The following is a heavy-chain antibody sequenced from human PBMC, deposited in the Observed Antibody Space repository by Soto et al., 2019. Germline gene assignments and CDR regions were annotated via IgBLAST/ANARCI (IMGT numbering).Heavy chain of an antibody. CDR1: GFTFISYW. J-gene: IGHJ4*02. Sequence: AGGSLRLSCAASGFTFISYWMSWVRQAPGKGLEWVANIKQDGSEKYYVDSVKGRFTISRDNAKNSLYLQMNSLRAEDTAVYYCARDGFRYYDSSGPFDYWGQGTLVTVSS. V-gene: IGHV3-7*03. CDR2: IKQDGSEK. CDR3: ARDGFRYYDSSGPFDY. D-gene: IGHD3-22*01.